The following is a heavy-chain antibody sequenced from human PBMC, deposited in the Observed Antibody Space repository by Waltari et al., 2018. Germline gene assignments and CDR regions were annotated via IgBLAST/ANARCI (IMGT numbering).Heavy chain of an antibody. D-gene: IGHD2-2*01. CDR2: IYYSGST. Sequence: QVQLQESGPGLVKPSETLSLTCTVSGGSISSYYWSWIRQPPGKGLEWIGYIYYSGSTKYNPSLKSRVTISVDTSKNQFSLKLSSVTAADTAVYYCARGVCSSTSCYYYYYYYMDVWGKGTTVTISS. CDR3: ARGVCSSTSCYYYYYYYMDV. CDR1: GGSISSYY. V-gene: IGHV4-59*01. J-gene: IGHJ6*03.